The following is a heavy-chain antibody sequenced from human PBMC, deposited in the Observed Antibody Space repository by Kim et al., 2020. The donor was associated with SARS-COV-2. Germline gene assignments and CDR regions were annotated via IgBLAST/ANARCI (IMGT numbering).Heavy chain of an antibody. CDR1: GFTFSSYA. J-gene: IGHJ6*02. V-gene: IGHV3-23*01. Sequence: GGSLRLSCAASGFTFSSYAMSWVRQAPGKGLEWVLAISGSGGSTYYADSVKGRFTISRDNSKNTLYLQMNSLRAEDTAVYYCAKVEGIAAELRGIYYYGMDVWGQGTTVTVSS. CDR2: ISGSGGST. D-gene: IGHD6-13*01. CDR3: AKVEGIAAELRGIYYYGMDV.